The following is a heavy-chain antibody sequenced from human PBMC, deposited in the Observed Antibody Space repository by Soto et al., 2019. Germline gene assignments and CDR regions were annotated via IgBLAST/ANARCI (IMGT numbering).Heavy chain of an antibody. J-gene: IGHJ4*02. CDR2: INAGNGNT. D-gene: IGHD3-10*01. Sequence: ASVKVSCKASGGTFSSYAISWVRQAPGQRLEWMGWINAGNGNTKYSQKFQGRVTITRDTSASTAYMELSSLRSEDTAVYYCASPEMAPNRAFDYCGQGTLVAVCS. CDR3: ASPEMAPNRAFDY. CDR1: GGTFSSYA. V-gene: IGHV1-3*01.